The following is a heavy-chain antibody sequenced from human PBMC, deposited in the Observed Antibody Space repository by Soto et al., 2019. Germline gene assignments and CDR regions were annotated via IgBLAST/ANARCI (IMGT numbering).Heavy chain of an antibody. Sequence: QVQLVESGGGVVQPGRSLRLSCAASGFTFSSDGMHWVRQAPGKGLEWVAVIWYDGSNKYYADSVKGRFTISRDNSKNTLYLQMNRLGVEDTAVYYCARDRYSSGWYDLDYWGQGTLVTVSS. CDR3: ARDRYSSGWYDLDY. V-gene: IGHV3-33*01. CDR2: IWYDGSNK. J-gene: IGHJ4*02. D-gene: IGHD6-19*01. CDR1: GFTFSSDG.